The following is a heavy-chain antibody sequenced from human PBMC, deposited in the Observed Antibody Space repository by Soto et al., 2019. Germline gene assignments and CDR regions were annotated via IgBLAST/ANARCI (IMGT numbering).Heavy chain of an antibody. D-gene: IGHD1-26*01. CDR2: INTDGSVT. CDR3: VRQTGLGETNY. J-gene: IGHJ4*02. Sequence: GGSLRLSCAGSGFTFNNFWMHWVRQAPGKGLVWVARINTDGSVTSHADSVKGRFTISRDNAKSTLYLQMNSLRAEDSAMYYCVRQTGLGETNYWGWGALV. V-gene: IGHV3-74*01. CDR1: GFTFNNFW.